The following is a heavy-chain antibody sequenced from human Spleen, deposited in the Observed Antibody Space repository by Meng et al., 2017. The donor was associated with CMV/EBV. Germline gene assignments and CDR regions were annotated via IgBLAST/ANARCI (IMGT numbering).Heavy chain of an antibody. V-gene: IGHV3-23*03. CDR3: AKGSRYCSSTSCYKGYYYYYGMDV. CDR1: GFTFSSYA. Sequence: GESLKISCAASGFTFSSYAMCWVRQAPGKGLEWVSVIYSGGSSTYYADSVKGRFTISRDNSKNTLYLQMNSLRAEDTAVYYCAKGSRYCSSTSCYKGYYYYYGMDVWGQGTTVTVSS. CDR2: IYSGGSST. J-gene: IGHJ6*02. D-gene: IGHD2-2*02.